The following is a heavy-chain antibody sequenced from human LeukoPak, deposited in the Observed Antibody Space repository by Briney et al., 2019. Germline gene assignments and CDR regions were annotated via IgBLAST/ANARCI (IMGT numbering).Heavy chain of an antibody. CDR2: IIPIFGTA. D-gene: IGHD3-22*01. J-gene: IGHJ4*02. V-gene: IGHV1-69*05. CDR1: GGTFSSYA. CDR3: ATLPRYYYDSSGNGGY. Sequence: ASVKVSCKASGGTFSSYAISWVRQAPGQGLEWMGGIIPIFGTANYAQKFQGRVTITTDESTSTAYMGLSSLRSEDTAVYYCATLPRYYYDSSGNGGYWGQGTLVTVSS.